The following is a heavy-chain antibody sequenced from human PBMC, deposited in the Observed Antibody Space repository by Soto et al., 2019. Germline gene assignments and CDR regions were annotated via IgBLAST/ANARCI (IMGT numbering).Heavy chain of an antibody. D-gene: IGHD2-2*01. CDR1: GGTFSSYA. V-gene: IGHV1-69*13. CDR2: IIPIFGTA. J-gene: IGHJ4*02. Sequence: SVKVSCKASGGTFSSYAISWVRQAPGQGLEWMGGIIPIFGTANYAQKFQGRVTITADESTSTAYMELSSLRSEDTAVYYCASGYCSSTSCYERYYFDFWGQGTLVTVST. CDR3: ASGYCSSTSCYERYYFDF.